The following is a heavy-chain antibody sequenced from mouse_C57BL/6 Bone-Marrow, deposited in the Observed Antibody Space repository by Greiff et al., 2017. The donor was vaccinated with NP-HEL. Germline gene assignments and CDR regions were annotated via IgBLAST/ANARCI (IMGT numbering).Heavy chain of an antibody. V-gene: IGHV1-18*01. CDR3: ARWAYGSSYDAY. CDR2: INPNNGGT. CDR1: GYTFTDYN. J-gene: IGHJ3*01. D-gene: IGHD1-1*01. Sequence: EVQLQQSGPELVKPGASVKIPCKASGYTFTDYNMDWVKQSHGKSLEWIGDINPNNGGTIYNQKFKGKATLTVDKSSSTAYMELRSLTSEDTAVYYCARWAYGSSYDAYWGQGTLVTVSA.